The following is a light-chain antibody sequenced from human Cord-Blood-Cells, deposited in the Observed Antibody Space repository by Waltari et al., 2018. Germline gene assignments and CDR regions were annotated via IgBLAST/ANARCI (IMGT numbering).Light chain of an antibody. CDR3: QQSYSTWT. CDR2: AAS. V-gene: IGKV1-39*01. CDR1: KSISSY. J-gene: IGKJ1*01. Sequence: DIQMTQSPSSLSASVGDRVTITCRASKSISSYLNWYQQKPGKAPKLLIYAASSLQSGVPSRFSGSGSGTDFTLTISSLQPEDFATYYWQQSYSTWTFGQGTKVEIK.